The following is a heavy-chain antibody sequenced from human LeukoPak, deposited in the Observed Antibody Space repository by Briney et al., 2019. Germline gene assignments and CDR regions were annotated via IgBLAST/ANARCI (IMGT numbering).Heavy chain of an antibody. J-gene: IGHJ5*02. CDR3: AKTYYDFWSGPFWFDP. CDR2: IYYSGST. CDR1: GGSISSSSYY. D-gene: IGHD3-3*01. V-gene: IGHV4-39*01. Sequence: PSETLSLTCTVSGGSISSSSYYWGWIRQPPGKGLEWIGSIYYSGSTYYNPSLKSRVTISVDTSKNQFSLKLSSVTAADTAVYYCAKTYYDFWSGPFWFDPWGQGTLVTVSS.